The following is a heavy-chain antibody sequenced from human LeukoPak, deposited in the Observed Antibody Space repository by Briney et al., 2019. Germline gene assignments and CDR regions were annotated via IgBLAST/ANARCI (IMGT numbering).Heavy chain of an antibody. Sequence: SETLSLTCTVSGGSISSYYWSWIRQPPGKGLEWIGYIYYSGSTIYNPSLKSRVTISVDTSKNQFSLKLSSVTAADTAVYYCAREISKYGGNSALDYWGQGTLVTVSS. CDR3: AREISKYGGNSALDY. CDR2: IYYSGST. CDR1: GGSISSYY. V-gene: IGHV4-59*01. J-gene: IGHJ4*02. D-gene: IGHD4-23*01.